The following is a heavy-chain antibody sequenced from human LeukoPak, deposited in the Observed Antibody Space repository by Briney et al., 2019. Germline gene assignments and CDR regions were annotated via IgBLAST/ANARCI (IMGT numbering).Heavy chain of an antibody. Sequence: GGSLRLSCAAPGFTFSSYAMHWVRQAPGKGLEWVAVISYDGSNKYYADSVKGRFTISRDNSKNTLYLQMNSLRAEDTAVYYCARVGPTIDYWGQGTLVTVSS. J-gene: IGHJ4*02. CDR2: ISYDGSNK. CDR1: GFTFSSYA. V-gene: IGHV3-30*04. CDR3: ARVGPTIDY.